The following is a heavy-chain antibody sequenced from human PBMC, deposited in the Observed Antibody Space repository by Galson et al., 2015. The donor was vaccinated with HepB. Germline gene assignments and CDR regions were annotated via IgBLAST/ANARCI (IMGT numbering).Heavy chain of an antibody. D-gene: IGHD2-21*02. V-gene: IGHV1-46*01. CDR3: ARGVTATPYAEYFQH. J-gene: IGHJ1*01. Sequence: SVKVSCKASGYTFTSYYMHWVRQAPGQGLEWMGIINPSGGSTSYAQKFQGRVTMTRDTSTSTVYMELSSLRSEDTAVYYCARGVTATPYAEYFQHWGQGTLVTVSS. CDR2: INPSGGST. CDR1: GYTFTSYY.